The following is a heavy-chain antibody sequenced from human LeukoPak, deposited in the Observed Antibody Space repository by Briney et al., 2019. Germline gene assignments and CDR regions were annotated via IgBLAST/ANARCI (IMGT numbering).Heavy chain of an antibody. J-gene: IGHJ4*02. CDR3: ARAAYCSTTNCCLDY. CDR1: GFTFSTYA. Sequence: PGGSLRLSCAASGFTFSTYAMSWVRRAPGKGLEWVSTISGSGANTYYADSVRGRFTISRDNSKNTLYLHMNSLRAEDTAVYYCARAAYCSTTNCCLDYWGQGTPVTASS. D-gene: IGHD2-2*01. V-gene: IGHV3-23*01. CDR2: ISGSGANT.